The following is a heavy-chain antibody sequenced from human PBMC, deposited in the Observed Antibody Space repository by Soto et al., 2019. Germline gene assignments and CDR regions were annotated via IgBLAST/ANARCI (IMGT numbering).Heavy chain of an antibody. D-gene: IGHD3-10*01. Sequence: QITLKESGPTLLRPTQTLTLTCTFSGFSLNTSGVGVGWIRPPPGRALEWLALIYWDDDKRYSPPLKNRLTSTKAPSKNPVLPTLTGPHPVHPGTHYCAHTGRLGGRSGFDYWGQGALVTVS. CDR3: AHTGRLGGRSGFDY. CDR2: IYWDDDK. V-gene: IGHV2-5*02. J-gene: IGHJ4*02. CDR1: GFSLNTSGVG.